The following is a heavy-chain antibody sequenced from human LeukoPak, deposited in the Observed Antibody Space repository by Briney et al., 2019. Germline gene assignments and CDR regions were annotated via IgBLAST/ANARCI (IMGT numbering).Heavy chain of an antibody. CDR3: ARDSAAYSGSSFDY. CDR1: GFTFSSYW. Sequence: PGGSLRLSCAASGFTFSSYWMSWVRQAPGKGLEWVANIKQDGSEKYYVDSVKGRFTISRDNAKNSLYLQMNSLRAEDTAVYYCARDSAAYSGSSFDYWGQGTLVTVSS. CDR2: IKQDGSEK. V-gene: IGHV3-7*01. D-gene: IGHD1-26*01. J-gene: IGHJ4*02.